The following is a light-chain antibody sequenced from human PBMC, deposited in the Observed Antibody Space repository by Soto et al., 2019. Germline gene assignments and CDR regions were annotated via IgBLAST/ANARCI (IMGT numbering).Light chain of an antibody. CDR1: SSDVGSYNL. CDR3: CSYAGGSTVV. V-gene: IGLV2-23*01. J-gene: IGLJ2*01. Sequence: QSALTQPASVSGSPGQSITISCTGTSSDVGSYNLVSWYQQNPGKAPELIIYEGSKRPSGVSNRFSGSKSGNTASLTISGLQAADEADYYCCSYAGGSTVVFGGGTQLTVL. CDR2: EGS.